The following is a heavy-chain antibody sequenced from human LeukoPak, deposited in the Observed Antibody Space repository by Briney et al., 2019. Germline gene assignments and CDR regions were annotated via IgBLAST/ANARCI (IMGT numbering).Heavy chain of an antibody. CDR1: GFTLCGYA. J-gene: IGHJ6*02. CDR3: AKDDILTGSGYYYDGMDV. D-gene: IGHD3-9*01. CDR2: FSATGGSA. Sequence: GRSLRLSCAVSGFTLCGYAMSCGHQAPRNGLECGSAFSATGGSAYYADSVKGRFTISRDNSKNTLYLQMNSLRAEDTAVYYCAKDDILTGSGYYYDGMDVWGQGTTVTGSS. V-gene: IGHV3-23*01.